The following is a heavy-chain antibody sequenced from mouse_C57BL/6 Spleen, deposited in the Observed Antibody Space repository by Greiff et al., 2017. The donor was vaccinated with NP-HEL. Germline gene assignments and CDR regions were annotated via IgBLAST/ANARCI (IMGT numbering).Heavy chain of an antibody. CDR1: GYTFTDYE. Sequence: VKVVESGAELVRPGASVTLSCKASGYTFTDYEMHWVKQTPVHGLEWIGAIDPETGGTSYNQKFKGKAILTADKSSSTAYMELRSLTSEDSAVYYCTRGKGKQLRLRGYFDYWGQGTTLTVSS. CDR2: IDPETGGT. V-gene: IGHV1-15*01. J-gene: IGHJ2*01. D-gene: IGHD3-2*02. CDR3: TRGKGKQLRLRGYFDY.